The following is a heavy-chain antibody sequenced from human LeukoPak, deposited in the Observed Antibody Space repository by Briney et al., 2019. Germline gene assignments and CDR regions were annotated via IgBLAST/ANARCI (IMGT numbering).Heavy chain of an antibody. Sequence: ASVKVSCKASGYTFTGYYMHWVRQAPGQGLEWMGWINPNSGGTNYAQKFQGRVTMTRDTSISTAYMELSSLRSEDTAVYYCAREGGGRDVPNFDYWGQGTLVTVSS. J-gene: IGHJ4*02. V-gene: IGHV1-2*02. CDR3: AREGGGRDVPNFDY. CDR1: GYTFTGYY. D-gene: IGHD2-15*01. CDR2: INPNSGGT.